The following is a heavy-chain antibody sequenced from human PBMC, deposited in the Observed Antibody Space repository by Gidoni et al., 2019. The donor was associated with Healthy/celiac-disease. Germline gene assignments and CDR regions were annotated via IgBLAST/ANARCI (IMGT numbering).Heavy chain of an antibody. J-gene: IGHJ4*02. CDR3: AKDREQWLVPEYFDY. V-gene: IGHV3-23*01. D-gene: IGHD6-19*01. CDR1: GFTFRSYA. Sequence: EVQLLESGGGLVQPGGSLSLSCAASGFTFRSYAMSWVRQAQGKGLEWVLDISGSGGSTYYADSVKGRFTISRDKYKNTLYLQMNSLRAEDTAVYYCAKDREQWLVPEYFDYWGQGTLVTVSS. CDR2: ISGSGGST.